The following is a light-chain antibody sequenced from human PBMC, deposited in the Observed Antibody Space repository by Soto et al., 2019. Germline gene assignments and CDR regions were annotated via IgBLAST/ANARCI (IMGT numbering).Light chain of an antibody. V-gene: IGKV1-39*01. CDR1: QSISSY. CDR2: AAS. CDR3: QQSYSTPA. J-gene: IGKJ4*01. Sequence: DIQMTQSPCSLSASIGDRVTITCRASQSISSYLNWYQQKPGKAPKLLIYAASSLQSGVPSRFSGSGSGTDFTLTISSLQPEDFATYYCQQSYSTPAFGGGTKVDIK.